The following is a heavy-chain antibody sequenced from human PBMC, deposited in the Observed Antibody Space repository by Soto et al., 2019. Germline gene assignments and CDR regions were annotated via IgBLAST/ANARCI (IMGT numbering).Heavy chain of an antibody. D-gene: IGHD6-13*01. V-gene: IGHV4-34*01. CDR3: ARVSPYSSSWSPRDY. CDR1: GGSFSGYY. J-gene: IGHJ4*02. CDR2: INHSGST. Sequence: SETLSLTCAVYGGSFSGYYWSWIRQPPGKGLEWIGEINHSGSTNYNPSLKSRVTISVDTSKNQFSLKLSSVTAADTAVYYCARVSPYSSSWSPRDYWGQGTLVTVSS.